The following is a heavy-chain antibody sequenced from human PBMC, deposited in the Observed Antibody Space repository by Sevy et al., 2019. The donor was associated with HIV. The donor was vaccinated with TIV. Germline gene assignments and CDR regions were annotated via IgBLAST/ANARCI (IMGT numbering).Heavy chain of an antibody. J-gene: IGHJ4*02. CDR1: EFTFSGYW. Sequence: GGSPRLSCAASEFTFSGYWMNWVRQAPGKGLEWVANIRQDGSEKYYVDSVKGRFTISRDNAKNSLFLQMNSLRADDTAVYYCVREYEGGTAAAGGAFDYWGQGTLVTVSS. V-gene: IGHV3-7*03. CDR2: IRQDGSEK. CDR3: VREYEGGTAAAGGAFDY. D-gene: IGHD6-13*01.